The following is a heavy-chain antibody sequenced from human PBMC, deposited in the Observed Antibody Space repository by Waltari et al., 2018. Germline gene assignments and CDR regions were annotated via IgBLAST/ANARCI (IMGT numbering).Heavy chain of an antibody. Sequence: EVQLVESGGGLVQPGGSLKLSCAASGFTFSGSAMHWVRQASGKGLEWVVRIRSKGNSYATTYAASVKGRFTISRDDSKNTAYLQMNSLKREDTAVYYCTSAYSYAYDPYGMDVWGRGTTVTVSS. CDR3: TSAYSYAYDPYGMDV. V-gene: IGHV3-73*02. CDR2: IRSKGNSYAT. CDR1: GFTFSGSA. D-gene: IGHD5-18*01. J-gene: IGHJ6*02.